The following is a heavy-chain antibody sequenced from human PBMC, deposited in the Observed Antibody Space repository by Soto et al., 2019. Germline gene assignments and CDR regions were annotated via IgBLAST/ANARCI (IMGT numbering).Heavy chain of an antibody. CDR1: GYTFTSYA. CDR3: ARETNNSSGWYRIYYFDY. D-gene: IGHD6-19*01. Sequence: ASVKVSCKASGYTFTSYAMHWVRQAPGQRLEWMGWISAGNGNTKYSQKFQGRVTITRDTSASTAYMELSSLRSEDTAVYYCARETNNSSGWYRIYYFDYWGQGTLVTVSS. CDR2: ISAGNGNT. J-gene: IGHJ4*02. V-gene: IGHV1-3*01.